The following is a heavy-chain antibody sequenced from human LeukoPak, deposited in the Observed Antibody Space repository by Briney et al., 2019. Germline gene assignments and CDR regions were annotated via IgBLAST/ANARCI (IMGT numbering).Heavy chain of an antibody. CDR2: IYPGDSNT. CDR3: ARLAISSIWSVYFDY. D-gene: IGHD6-13*01. Sequence: RGESLKISCKGSGYSFTNYWIGWVRQMPGKGLEWMGIIYPGDSNTRYSPSFQGQVTISAVKSISTAYLQWSSLKASDTAMYYCARLAISSIWSVYFDYWGQGTLVTVSS. V-gene: IGHV5-51*01. J-gene: IGHJ4*02. CDR1: GYSFTNYW.